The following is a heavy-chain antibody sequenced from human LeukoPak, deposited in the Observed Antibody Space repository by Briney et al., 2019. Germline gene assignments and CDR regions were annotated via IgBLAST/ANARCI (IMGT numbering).Heavy chain of an antibody. J-gene: IGHJ4*02. CDR2: IIPILGIA. D-gene: IGHD6-13*01. CDR1: GGTFSSYT. V-gene: IGHV1-69*04. Sequence: SVKVSCKASGGTFSSYTISWVRQAPGQGLEWMGRIIPILGIANYAQKFQGRVTITADKSTSAAYMELSSLRSGDTAVYYCARDMMVEQLSTDDYWGQGTLVTVSS. CDR3: ARDMMVEQLSTDDY.